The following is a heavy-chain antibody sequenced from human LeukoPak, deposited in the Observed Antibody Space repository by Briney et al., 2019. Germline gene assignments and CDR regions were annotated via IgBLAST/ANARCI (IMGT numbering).Heavy chain of an antibody. Sequence: SQTLSLTCTVSGGSISSGGYYWSGIRQHPGKGLEWIGYIYYSGSTYYNPSLKSRVTISVDTSKNQFSLKLSSVTAADTAVYYCARDHGLGDFCSSTSCYYEYGMDVWGQGTTVTVSS. CDR2: IYYSGST. J-gene: IGHJ6*02. V-gene: IGHV4-31*03. D-gene: IGHD2-2*01. CDR1: GGSISSGGYY. CDR3: ARDHGLGDFCSSTSCYYEYGMDV.